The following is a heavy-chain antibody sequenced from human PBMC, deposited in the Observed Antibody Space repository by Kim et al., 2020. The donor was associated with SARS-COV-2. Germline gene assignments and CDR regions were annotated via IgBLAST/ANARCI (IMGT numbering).Heavy chain of an antibody. CDR3: AKGTRSSGRDFDY. D-gene: IGHD6-13*01. J-gene: IGHJ4*02. CDR2: ILGSGGST. V-gene: IGHV3-23*01. CDR1: GFTFSTYA. Sequence: GGSLRLSCAASGFTFSTYAMTWVRQAPGKGLEWVSVILGSGGSTYSADSVKGRFTISRDNSKNTLYLQMNRLRAEDTAVYYCAKGTRSSGRDFDYWGQGTLVTVSS.